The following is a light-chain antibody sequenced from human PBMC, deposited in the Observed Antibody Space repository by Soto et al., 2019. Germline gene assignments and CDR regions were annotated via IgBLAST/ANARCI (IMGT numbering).Light chain of an antibody. Sequence: QSALTQPRSVSGSPGQSVTISCAGSSSNVGGRDYVSWYQQHPGKAPQLMIYDVSKRPSGVPDRFSGSKSDNTASLTISGLQAEDDADYYCSSYTSSSPLYVFGTGTKLTVL. CDR2: DVS. J-gene: IGLJ1*01. CDR1: SSNVGGRDY. V-gene: IGLV2-11*01. CDR3: SSYTSSSPLYV.